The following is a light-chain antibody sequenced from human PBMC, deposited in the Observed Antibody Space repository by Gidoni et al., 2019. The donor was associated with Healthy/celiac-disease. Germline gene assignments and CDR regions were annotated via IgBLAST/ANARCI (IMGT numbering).Light chain of an antibody. Sequence: QSALTQPPSASGSPGQSVTISCTGTSSDVGGYHYVSWYQQHPGKAPKLMIYEVSTRPSGVPDRFSGSKSGNTASLTVSGLQAEDEADYYCSSYAGSNNVVFGGGTKLTVL. CDR3: SSYAGSNNVV. J-gene: IGLJ2*01. CDR2: EVS. CDR1: SSDVGGYHY. V-gene: IGLV2-8*01.